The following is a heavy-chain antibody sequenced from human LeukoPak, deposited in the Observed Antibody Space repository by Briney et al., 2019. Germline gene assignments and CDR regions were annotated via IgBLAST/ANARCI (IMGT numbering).Heavy chain of an antibody. D-gene: IGHD3-22*01. CDR3: ARGTYYYDSSGYYVADY. V-gene: IGHV4-39*07. CDR2: IYYSGST. J-gene: IGHJ4*02. CDR1: GGSISSSSYY. Sequence: SETLSLTCTVSGGSISSSSYYWGWIRQPPGKGLEWIGSIYYSGSTNYNPPLKSRVTISVDTSKNQFSLKLSSVTAADTAVYYCARGTYYYDSSGYYVADYWGQGTLVTVSS.